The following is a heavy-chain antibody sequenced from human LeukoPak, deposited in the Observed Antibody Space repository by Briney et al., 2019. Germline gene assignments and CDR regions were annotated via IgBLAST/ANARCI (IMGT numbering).Heavy chain of an antibody. CDR2: ISSSSSSI. J-gene: IGHJ3*02. D-gene: IGHD1-26*01. V-gene: IGHV3-48*02. CDR1: GFTLSSYS. CDR3: ARDLYSDNLGAFDI. Sequence: GGSLRLSCAASGFTLSSYSMNWVRQAPGKGLEWVSYISSSSSSIYYADSVKGRFTISRDNAKNSLYLQMNSLRDEDTAVYYCARDLYSDNLGAFDIWGQGTMITVSS.